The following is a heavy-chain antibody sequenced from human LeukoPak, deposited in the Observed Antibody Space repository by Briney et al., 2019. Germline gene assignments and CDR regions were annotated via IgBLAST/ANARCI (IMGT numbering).Heavy chain of an antibody. CDR2: ISGSGGST. J-gene: IGHJ4*02. CDR1: GFPFSSYA. D-gene: IGHD3-22*01. Sequence: GGSLRLSCAASGFPFSSYAMSWVRQAPGKGLEWVSAISGSGGSTYYADSVKGRFTISRDNSKNTLYLQMNSLRAEDTAVYYCAKAVYYDSSGSDYWGQGTLVTVSS. CDR3: AKAVYYDSSGSDY. V-gene: IGHV3-23*01.